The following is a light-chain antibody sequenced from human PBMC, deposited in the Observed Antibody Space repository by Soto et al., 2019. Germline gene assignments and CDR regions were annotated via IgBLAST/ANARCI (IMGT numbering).Light chain of an antibody. CDR3: SSYTSSSTGYV. CDR2: EVT. Sequence: SALTQPASVSGSPGQSITISCTGTSSDVGGYNYVSWYQQHPGKAPKLMIYEVTNRPSGVSNRFSGSKSGNRASLTISGLQAEDEADYYCSSYTSSSTGYVFGSGTKVTVL. V-gene: IGLV2-14*01. CDR1: SSDVGGYNY. J-gene: IGLJ1*01.